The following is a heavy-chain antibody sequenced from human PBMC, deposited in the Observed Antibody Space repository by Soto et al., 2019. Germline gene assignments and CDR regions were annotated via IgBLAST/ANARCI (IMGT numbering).Heavy chain of an antibody. Sequence: SLKRSWQRACYTFSGYPGCCVLATQAQGLEWMGWISAYNGNTNYAQKLKGRVTMTTDTSPSTGYMELRSLRSAETAVYYCARERITVFGVAANSNYLGQGTMVPVSS. CDR3: ARERITVFGVAANSNY. J-gene: IGHJ4*02. CDR2: ISAYNGNT. D-gene: IGHD3-3*01. CDR1: CYTFSGYP. V-gene: IGHV1-18*01.